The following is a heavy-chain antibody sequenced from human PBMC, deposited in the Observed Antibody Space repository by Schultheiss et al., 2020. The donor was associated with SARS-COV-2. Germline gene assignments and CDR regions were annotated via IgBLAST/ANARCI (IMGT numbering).Heavy chain of an antibody. CDR1: GYTFTSYY. D-gene: IGHD4-17*01. Sequence: VSVKVSCKASGYTFTSYYMHWVRQAPGQGLEWMGWISAYNGNTNYAQKLQGRVTMTTDTSTSTAYMELSSLRSEDTAVYYCAREGSDGDPVFDYWGQGTLVTVSS. J-gene: IGHJ4*02. V-gene: IGHV1-18*04. CDR2: ISAYNGNT. CDR3: AREGSDGDPVFDY.